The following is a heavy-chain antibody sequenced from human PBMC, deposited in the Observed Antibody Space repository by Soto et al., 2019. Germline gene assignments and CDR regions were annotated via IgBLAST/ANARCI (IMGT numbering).Heavy chain of an antibody. J-gene: IGHJ6*02. CDR2: IKQDGSEK. V-gene: IGHV3-7*01. CDR3: ARENYFVDYYYGMDV. CDR1: GFTFSSYW. Sequence: RLSCAASGFTFSSYWMSWVRRAPGKGLEWVANIKQDGSEKYYVDSVKGRFTISRDNAKNSLYLQMNSLRAEDTAVYYCARENYFVDYYYGMDVWGQGTTVTVSS. D-gene: IGHD1-7*01.